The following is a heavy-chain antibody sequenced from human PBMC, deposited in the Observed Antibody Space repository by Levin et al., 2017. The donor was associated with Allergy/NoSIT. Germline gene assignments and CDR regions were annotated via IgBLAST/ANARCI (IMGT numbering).Heavy chain of an antibody. V-gene: IGHV2-5*02. CDR3: ARARYYDLEGNWFDP. CDR1: GFSLTTAGVA. CDR2: IYWDDDK. D-gene: IGHD3-3*01. Sequence: SGPTLVKPTQTLTLTCTFSGFSLTTAGVAVGWIRQPPGKSLEWLVLIYWDDDKRYSPSLKNRLTITKDTSKNQVVLTLTNMDPVDTATYYCARARYYDLEGNWFDPWGQGTLVTVSS. J-gene: IGHJ5*02.